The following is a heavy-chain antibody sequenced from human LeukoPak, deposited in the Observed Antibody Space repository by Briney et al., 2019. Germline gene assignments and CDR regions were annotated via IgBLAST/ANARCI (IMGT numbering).Heavy chain of an antibody. CDR2: INPNSGGT. Sequence: ASVKVSCRASGYTFTGYYMHWVRQAPGQGLEWMGRINPNSGGTNYAQKFQGRVTMTRDTSISTAYMELSRLRSDDTAVYYCARIGETAMEYYYYYMDVWGKGTTVTVSS. D-gene: IGHD5-18*01. CDR1: GYTFTGYY. CDR3: ARIGETAMEYYYYYMDV. J-gene: IGHJ6*03. V-gene: IGHV1-2*06.